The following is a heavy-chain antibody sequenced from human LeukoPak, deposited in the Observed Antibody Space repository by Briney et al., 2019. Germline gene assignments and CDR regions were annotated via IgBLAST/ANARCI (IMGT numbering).Heavy chain of an antibody. Sequence: GGSLRLSCTASGFALGSFAMHWVRQGAGKRLEYISAISVNGNTTYYDTSVKGRFVISRDNSRRKLYLQMGRLRHEDTAMYFCVRGGASGIDYWGRGALVTVS. CDR1: GFALGSFA. D-gene: IGHD1-26*01. CDR3: VRGGASGIDY. CDR2: ISVNGNTT. V-gene: IGHV3-64*01. J-gene: IGHJ4*02.